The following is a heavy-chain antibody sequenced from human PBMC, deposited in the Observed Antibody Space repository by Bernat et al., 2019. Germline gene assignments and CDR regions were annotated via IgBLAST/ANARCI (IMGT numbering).Heavy chain of an antibody. CDR2: ISAYNGNT. Sequence: QVQLVQSGAEVKKPGASVKVSCKASGYTFTSYCISWVRQAPGQGLEWMGWISAYNGNTNYAQNLQGEVTMTTGTSTSTAYMELRRLRSDDTAGDYGARVVDVVGGFEFGPVPANFDYWGQGTLVTVSS. D-gene: IGHD2-15*01. CDR3: ARVVDVVGGFEFGPVPANFDY. CDR1: GYTFTSYC. J-gene: IGHJ4*02. V-gene: IGHV1-18*01.